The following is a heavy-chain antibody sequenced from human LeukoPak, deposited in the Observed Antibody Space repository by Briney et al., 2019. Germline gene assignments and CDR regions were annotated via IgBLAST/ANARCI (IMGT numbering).Heavy chain of an antibody. V-gene: IGHV3-11*05. CDR1: GFTFSNYE. J-gene: IGHJ4*02. CDR2: ISSRTSYT. D-gene: IGHD6-13*01. Sequence: GGSLRLSCAASGFTFSNYEMNWVRQAPGKGLEWVSYISSRTSYTNYADSVKGRFSISRDNAKNSLYLQMNSLRAEDRAVYYCARGGGAAAYDYWGQGTLVTVSS. CDR3: ARGGGAAAYDY.